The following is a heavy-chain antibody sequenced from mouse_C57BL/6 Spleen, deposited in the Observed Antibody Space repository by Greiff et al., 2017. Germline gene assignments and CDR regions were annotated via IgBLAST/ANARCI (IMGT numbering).Heavy chain of an antibody. Sequence: EVKLQESGAELVRPGASVKLSCTASGFNIKDDYMHWVKQRPEQGLEWIGWIDPENGDTEYDSTFQGKATIPAATSSNTAYLQCSSLTSEDTAVYYFTTSSMGSRWDVYVDVWGTGTTVTVSS. CDR1: GFNIKDDY. CDR3: TTSSMGSRWDVYVDV. J-gene: IGHJ1*03. CDR2: IDPENGDT. V-gene: IGHV14-4*01. D-gene: IGHD2-10*02.